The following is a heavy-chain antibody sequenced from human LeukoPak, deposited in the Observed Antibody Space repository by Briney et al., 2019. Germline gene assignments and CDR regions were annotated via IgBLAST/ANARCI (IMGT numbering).Heavy chain of an antibody. CDR1: GFTFSSYA. CDR2: ISGSGGST. Sequence: GGSLRLSCAASGFTFSSYAMSWVRQAPGKGLEWVSAISGSGGSTYYADSVKGRFTISRDNSKNTLYLQMNSLRAEDTAVYYCAKDFQRAYNWNDGYFDYWGQGTLVTVSS. J-gene: IGHJ4*02. CDR3: AKDFQRAYNWNDGYFDY. D-gene: IGHD1-1*01. V-gene: IGHV3-23*01.